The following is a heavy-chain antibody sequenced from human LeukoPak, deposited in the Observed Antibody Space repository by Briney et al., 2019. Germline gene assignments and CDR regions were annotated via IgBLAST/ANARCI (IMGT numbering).Heavy chain of an antibody. CDR3: AREVRAFDV. Sequence: ASVKVSCKASGYTFTSYGISWVRQAPGQGLEWMGWLNPDSGDTHYIQKFQGRVTMTRDTITTAYLELNKLTSDDTAVYYCAREVRAFDVWGQGTMVTVSS. J-gene: IGHJ3*01. CDR1: GYTFTSYG. CDR2: LNPDSGDT. V-gene: IGHV1-18*01.